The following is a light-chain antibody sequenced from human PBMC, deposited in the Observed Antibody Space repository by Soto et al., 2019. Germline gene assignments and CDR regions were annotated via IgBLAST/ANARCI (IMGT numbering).Light chain of an antibody. CDR3: QTWGTGIRV. V-gene: IGLV4-69*01. CDR1: SGHSSYA. J-gene: IGLJ3*02. Sequence: QPVLTQSPSASASLGASVKLTCTLSSGHSSYAIAWHQQQPEKGPRYLMKLNSDGTYNKGDGIPDRFSGSTSGAERYLTISSLQSEDEADYYCQTWGTGIRVFGGGTKVTVL. CDR2: LNSDGTY.